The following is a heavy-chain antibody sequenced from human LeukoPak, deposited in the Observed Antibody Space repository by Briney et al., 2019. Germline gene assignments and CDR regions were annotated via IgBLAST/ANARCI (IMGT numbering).Heavy chain of an antibody. CDR2: IYYSGST. Sequence: SETLSLTCTVSGGSISSSSYYWGWIRQPPGKGLEWIGYIYYSGSTYYNPSLKSRVTILVDTSKNQFSLKLSSVTAADTAVYYCARVNYDFWTFDYWGQGTLVTVSS. D-gene: IGHD3-3*01. V-gene: IGHV4-31*03. J-gene: IGHJ4*02. CDR3: ARVNYDFWTFDY. CDR1: GGSISSSSYY.